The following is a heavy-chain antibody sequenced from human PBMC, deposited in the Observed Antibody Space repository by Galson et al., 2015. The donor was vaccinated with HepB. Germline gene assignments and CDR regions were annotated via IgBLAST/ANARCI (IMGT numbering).Heavy chain of an antibody. Sequence: SVKVSCKASGYTFTSYGISWVRQAPGQGLEWMGWISAYNGNTNYAQKLQGRVTMTTDTSTSTAYMELRSLRSDDTAVYYCARDLGQEQWLVRGPRYYYYGMDVWGQGTTVTVSS. J-gene: IGHJ6*02. D-gene: IGHD6-19*01. V-gene: IGHV1-18*04. CDR2: ISAYNGNT. CDR3: ARDLGQEQWLVRGPRYYYYGMDV. CDR1: GYTFTSYG.